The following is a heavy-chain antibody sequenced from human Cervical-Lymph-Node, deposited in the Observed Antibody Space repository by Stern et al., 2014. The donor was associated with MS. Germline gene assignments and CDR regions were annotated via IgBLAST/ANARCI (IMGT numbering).Heavy chain of an antibody. J-gene: IGHJ3*02. CDR3: ARDTPLRYFDAAFDI. CDR2: IYSGGST. D-gene: IGHD3-9*01. Sequence: EVQLVESGGGLVQPGGSLRLSCAASGFTVSTNYMTWVRQAPGKGLEWDSVIYSGGSTYYADSVKGRFTISRDNSKNTVYLQMNSLRAEDTAVYYCARDTPLRYFDAAFDIWGQGTMVTVSS. CDR1: GFTVSTNY. V-gene: IGHV3-66*02.